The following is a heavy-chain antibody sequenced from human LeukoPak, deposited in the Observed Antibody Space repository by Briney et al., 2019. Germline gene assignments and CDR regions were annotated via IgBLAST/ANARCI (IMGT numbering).Heavy chain of an antibody. CDR1: GGPISSYY. V-gene: IGHV4-59*01. D-gene: IGHD3-22*01. J-gene: IGHJ5*02. CDR2: IYYSGST. Sequence: PSETLSLTCTVSGGPISSYYWSWIRQPPGKGLEWIGYIYYSGSTNYNPSLKSRVTISVDTSKNQFSLKLSSVTAADTAVYYCARHRYYYDGSGYYYQPWGQGTLVTVSS. CDR3: ARHRYYYDGSGYYYQP.